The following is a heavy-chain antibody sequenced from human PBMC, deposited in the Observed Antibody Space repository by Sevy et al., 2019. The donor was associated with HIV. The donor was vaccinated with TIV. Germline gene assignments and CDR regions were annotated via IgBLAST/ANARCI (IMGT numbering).Heavy chain of an antibody. V-gene: IGHV3-49*04. D-gene: IGHD1-1*01. Sequence: GGSLRLSCTASGFSFGDYAMNWVRQAPGKGLEWVAFLKNKARGGTLEHAASVKGRFTISRDDSKSIVYLQMNDLRTEYTGVDYCTLWKGAQSIFDYWGQGALVTVSS. CDR3: TLWKGAQSIFDY. CDR1: GFSFGDYA. CDR2: LKNKARGGTL. J-gene: IGHJ4*02.